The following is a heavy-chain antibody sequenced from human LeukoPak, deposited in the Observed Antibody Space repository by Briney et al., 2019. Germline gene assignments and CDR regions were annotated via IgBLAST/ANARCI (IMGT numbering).Heavy chain of an antibody. Sequence: GGSLRLSCAASGFTFSSHGMHWVRQAPGKGLEWVAFIRYGGSDKYYGDSVKGRFTISRDNSKNTLDLQMNSLRAEDTAAYYCTKESLPYCSTSSCSIDYWGQGTLVTVSS. J-gene: IGHJ4*02. V-gene: IGHV3-30*02. CDR1: GFTFSSHG. CDR2: IRYGGSDK. D-gene: IGHD2-2*01. CDR3: TKESLPYCSTSSCSIDY.